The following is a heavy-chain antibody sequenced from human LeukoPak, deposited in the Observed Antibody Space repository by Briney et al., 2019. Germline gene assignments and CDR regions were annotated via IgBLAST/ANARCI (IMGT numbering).Heavy chain of an antibody. CDR1: GYTVTGYY. D-gene: IGHD6-19*01. CDR2: INPNSGGT. Sequence: ASVKVSCKSSGYTVTGYYMHWVRQAPGQGLEWMGWINPNSGGTIYAQRFQGRVTMTRDTSISTAYMELSGLRSDDTAVYYCARPFSTSGIAVAGSFDYWGQGTLVTVSS. V-gene: IGHV1-2*02. J-gene: IGHJ4*02. CDR3: ARPFSTSGIAVAGSFDY.